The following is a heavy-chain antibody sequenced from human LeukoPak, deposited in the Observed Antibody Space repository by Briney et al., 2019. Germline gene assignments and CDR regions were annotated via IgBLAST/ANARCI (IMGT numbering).Heavy chain of an antibody. CDR3: ARDRWELLSNSYHYCGLDV. V-gene: IGHV3-7*01. Sequence: GGSLRLSCAASGFTFSNYWMSWVRQAPGKGLEWVANIKQDGSEKCYVDSVKGRFTISRDNARNSLYLQMNSLRAEDTAVYYCARDRWELLSNSYHYCGLDVWGQGTTVTVSS. J-gene: IGHJ6*02. CDR2: IKQDGSEK. D-gene: IGHD2-15*01. CDR1: GFTFSNYW.